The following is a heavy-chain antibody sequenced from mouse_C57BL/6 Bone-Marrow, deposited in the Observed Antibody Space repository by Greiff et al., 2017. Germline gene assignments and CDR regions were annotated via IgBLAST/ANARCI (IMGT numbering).Heavy chain of an antibody. CDR2: ILPGSGST. Sequence: QVQLQQSGAELMKPGASVKLSCKATGYTFTGYWIEWVKQRPGHGLEWIGEILPGSGSTNYNEKFKGKATLTADKSSSTAYMELRSLTSEDSAVYFCARGGKLWLRRAWFAYWGQGTLVTVSA. CDR1: GYTFTGYW. CDR3: ARGGKLWLRRAWFAY. D-gene: IGHD2-2*01. V-gene: IGHV1-9*01. J-gene: IGHJ3*01.